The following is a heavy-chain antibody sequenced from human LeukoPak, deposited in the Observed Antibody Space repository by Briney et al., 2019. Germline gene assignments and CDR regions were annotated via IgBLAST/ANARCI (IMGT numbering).Heavy chain of an antibody. D-gene: IGHD6-19*01. CDR1: GGSLSGYI. J-gene: IGHJ5*02. Sequence: SGAPCLTPARPGGSLSGYIWSWGPEPPREGLERVGRIYTSGSTNYNPSLKSRVTMSVDTSKNQFSLKLSSVTAADTAVYYCARDSSGWYGWFDPWGQGTLVTVSS. CDR3: ARDSSGWYGWFDP. V-gene: IGHV4-4*07. CDR2: IYTSGST.